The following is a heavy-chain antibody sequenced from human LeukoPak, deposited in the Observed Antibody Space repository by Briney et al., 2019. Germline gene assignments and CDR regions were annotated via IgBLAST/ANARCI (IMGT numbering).Heavy chain of an antibody. CDR3: ARGGYYDSSGYYAY. Sequence: GGSLRLSCAASGFTFSSYGMHWVRQAPGKGLEWVAVIWYDGSNKYYADSVKGRFTISRDNSKNTLYLQMNSLRAEDTAVYYCARGGYYDSSGYYAYWGQGTLVTVSS. V-gene: IGHV3-33*01. J-gene: IGHJ4*02. CDR2: IWYDGSNK. D-gene: IGHD3-22*01. CDR1: GFTFSSYG.